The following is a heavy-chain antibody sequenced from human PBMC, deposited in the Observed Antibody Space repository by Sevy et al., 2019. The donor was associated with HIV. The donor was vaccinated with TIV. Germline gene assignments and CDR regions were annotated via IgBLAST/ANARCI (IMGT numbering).Heavy chain of an antibody. J-gene: IGHJ4*02. CDR2: IYYSGST. CDR1: GGSISSYY. CDR3: ARSDFYSSSWYFDY. D-gene: IGHD6-13*01. V-gene: IGHV4-59*13. Sequence: SETLSLTCTVSGGSISSYYWSWIRQPPGKGLEWIGYIYYSGSTNYNPSLKSRVTISVDTSKNQFSLKPSSVTAADTAVYYCARSDFYSSSWYFDYWGQGTLVTVSS.